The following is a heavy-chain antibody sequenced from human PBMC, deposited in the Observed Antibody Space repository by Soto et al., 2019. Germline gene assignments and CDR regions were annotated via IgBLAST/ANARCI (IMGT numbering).Heavy chain of an antibody. CDR3: ARHAYGYCSGGSCRNYYYYYGMDV. V-gene: IGHV5-51*01. CDR1: VYSFTSYW. Sequence: GESLKISCKGSVYSFTSYWIGWVRQMPGKGLEWMGIIYPGDSDTRYSPSFQGQVTSSADKSISTDYLQWSSLKASDTAMYYCARHAYGYCSGGSCRNYYYYYGMDVWGQGTTVTVSS. CDR2: IYPGDSDT. J-gene: IGHJ6*02. D-gene: IGHD2-15*01.